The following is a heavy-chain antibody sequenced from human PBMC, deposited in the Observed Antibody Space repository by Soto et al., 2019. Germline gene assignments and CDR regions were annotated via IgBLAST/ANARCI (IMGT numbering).Heavy chain of an antibody. CDR3: ARSGDSYDSSGYYY. D-gene: IGHD3-22*01. CDR2: ISSSSSTI. V-gene: IGHV3-48*02. J-gene: IGHJ4*02. Sequence: EVQLVESGGGLVQPGGSLRLSCAASGFTFSSYSMNWVRQAPGKGLEWVSYISSSSSTIYYADSVKGRFTISRNNPKKSRFLQMNSLRYEDTAVYYCARSGDSYDSSGYYYWDQGSLVSVSS. CDR1: GFTFSSYS.